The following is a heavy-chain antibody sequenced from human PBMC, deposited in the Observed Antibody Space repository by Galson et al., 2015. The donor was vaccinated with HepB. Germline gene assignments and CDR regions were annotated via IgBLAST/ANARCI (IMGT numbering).Heavy chain of an antibody. V-gene: IGHV3-74*01. CDR1: GFTFSSYW. D-gene: IGHD3-3*01. J-gene: IGHJ6*02. CDR2: INSDGSSR. CDR3: ARDAGITILPLYRYYYYYGMDD. Sequence: SLRLSCAASGFTFSSYWMHWVRHAPGKGLVWVSRINSDGSSRSYADSVKGRFTISRDNAKNTLYLQMNSLRAEDTAVYYCARDAGITILPLYRYYYYYGMDDWGQGTTVTVSS.